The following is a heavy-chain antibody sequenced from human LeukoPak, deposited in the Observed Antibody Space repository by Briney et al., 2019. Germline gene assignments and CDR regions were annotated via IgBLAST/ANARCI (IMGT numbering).Heavy chain of an antibody. D-gene: IGHD3-22*01. Sequence: PSETLSLTCAVYGGSFGGYYWTWIRQPPGKGPEWIGEINHSGSTNYNPSLKRRAIMSVDTAKNQFSLRLNSVSAADTAVYYCARGGYFDSSGYPKPLDYWGQGTLVTVSS. CDR2: INHSGST. J-gene: IGHJ4*02. CDR3: ARGGYFDSSGYPKPLDY. CDR1: GGSFGGYY. V-gene: IGHV4-34*01.